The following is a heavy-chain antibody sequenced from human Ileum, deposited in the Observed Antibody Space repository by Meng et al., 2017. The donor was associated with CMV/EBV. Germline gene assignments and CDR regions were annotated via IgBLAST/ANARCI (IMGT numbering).Heavy chain of an antibody. D-gene: IGHD6-19*01. J-gene: IGHJ4*02. Sequence: FTFSSYGMPWVRQAPGKGLEWVAVISYDGSNKYYAESVKGRFTISRDISNNTLYLQMNSLRAEDTAVYYCARDSPPYSYGWYGLLDYWGQGTLVTVSS. CDR1: FTFSSYG. CDR3: ARDSPPYSYGWYGLLDY. V-gene: IGHV3-30*03. CDR2: ISYDGSNK.